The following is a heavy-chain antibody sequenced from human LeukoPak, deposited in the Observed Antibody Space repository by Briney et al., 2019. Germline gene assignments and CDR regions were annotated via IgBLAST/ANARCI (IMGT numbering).Heavy chain of an antibody. V-gene: IGHV3-23*01. Sequence: GVLRRACAASGFTFSCYAMTWVRPARGKGLEWMLAVSGSGGSTYYADSVKGRSTLSRDNSKNSMYLQMNSLRAEDTAVYYCAKDSAAAGIYWGQGTLVTVSS. CDR3: AKDSAAAGIY. J-gene: IGHJ4*02. CDR2: VSGSGGST. D-gene: IGHD6-13*01. CDR1: GFTFSCYA.